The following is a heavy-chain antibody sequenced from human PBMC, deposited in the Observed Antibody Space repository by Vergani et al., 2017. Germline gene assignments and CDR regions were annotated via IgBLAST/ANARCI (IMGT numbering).Heavy chain of an antibody. J-gene: IGHJ4*02. D-gene: IGHD5-12*01. Sequence: QLVESGGTWVQPGGSLRLVCAASGFSVSSDFVSWVRQAPGGGLEWVSSVSGSSATPYYADSVKGRFIISRDNSKNTLHLQMNSLRADDTAVYYCTKGSRGYTGYFFDYWGQGTLATVSS. V-gene: IGHV3-23*04. CDR1: GFSVSSDF. CDR2: VSGSSATP. CDR3: TKGSRGYTGYFFDY.